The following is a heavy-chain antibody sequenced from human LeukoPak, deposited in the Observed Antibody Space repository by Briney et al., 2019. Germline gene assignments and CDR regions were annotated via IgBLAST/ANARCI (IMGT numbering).Heavy chain of an antibody. CDR2: INTNTGNP. CDR1: GYTFTSYA. J-gene: IGHJ4*02. D-gene: IGHD2-2*01. CDR3: ARQGPGYCGGTSCYGVAY. V-gene: IGHV7-4-1*02. Sequence: EASVKVSCKASGYTFTSYAMNWVRQAPGQGLEWMGWINTNTGNPTYAQGFTGRFVFSLGTSVNTAYLQISSLKAEDTAVYYCARQGPGYCGGTSCYGVAYWGQGTLVTVSS.